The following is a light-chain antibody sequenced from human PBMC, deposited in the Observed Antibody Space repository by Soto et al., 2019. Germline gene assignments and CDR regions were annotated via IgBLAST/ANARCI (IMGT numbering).Light chain of an antibody. J-gene: IGKJ2*01. CDR1: QSVSSSY. Sequence: EIVLTQSPGTLSLSPGERATLSCRASQSVSSSYLAWYQQKPGQAPRLLIYGASSRATGTPDRFSGCGSGTDFALTISRLEPEDFAVYYCQQYGSSSYTFGQGTKLEIK. V-gene: IGKV3-20*01. CDR2: GAS. CDR3: QQYGSSSYT.